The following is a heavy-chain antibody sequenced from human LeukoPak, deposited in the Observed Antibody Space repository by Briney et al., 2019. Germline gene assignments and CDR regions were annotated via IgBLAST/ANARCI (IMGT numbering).Heavy chain of an antibody. CDR1: GFTVSSNY. CDR2: IYSGGST. D-gene: IGHD3-10*01. Sequence: PGGSLRLSCAASGFTVSSNYMSWVRQAPGKGLEWVSVIYSGGSTYYADSVKGRFTISRDNSKSTLYLQMNSLRAEDTAVYYCARDTPQYYYGSGSYEYYYYMDVWGKGTTVTVSS. V-gene: IGHV3-53*01. CDR3: ARDTPQYYYGSGSYEYYYYMDV. J-gene: IGHJ6*03.